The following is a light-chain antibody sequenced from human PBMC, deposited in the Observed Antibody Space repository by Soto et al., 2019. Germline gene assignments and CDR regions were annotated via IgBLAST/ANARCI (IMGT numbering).Light chain of an antibody. CDR1: SSDVGSYNR. Sequence: QSVLTQPASVSGSPGQSITISCTGTSSDVGSYNRVSWYQQHPGKAPKLMIYEGSKRPSGVSNRFSGSKSGNTASLTISGLPAEDDADYYCCSYAGSSTFVVFGGGTKLTVL. V-gene: IGLV2-23*03. J-gene: IGLJ2*01. CDR3: CSYAGSSTFVV. CDR2: EGS.